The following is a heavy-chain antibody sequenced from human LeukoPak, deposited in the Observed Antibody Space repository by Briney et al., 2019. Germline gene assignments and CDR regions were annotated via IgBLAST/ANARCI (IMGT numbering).Heavy chain of an antibody. CDR2: ISSSSSYI. CDR3: ARETPASSGTIDY. CDR1: GFIVTNDY. J-gene: IGHJ4*02. Sequence: GGSLRLSCAASGFIVTNDYMNWVRQAPGKGLEWVSSISSSSSYIYYADSVKGRFTISRDNAKNSLYLQMNSLRAEDTAVYYCARETPASSGTIDYWGQGTLVTVSS. V-gene: IGHV3-21*01. D-gene: IGHD2-15*01.